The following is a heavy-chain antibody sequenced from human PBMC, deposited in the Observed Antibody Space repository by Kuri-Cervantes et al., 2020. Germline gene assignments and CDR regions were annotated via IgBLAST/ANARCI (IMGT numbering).Heavy chain of an antibody. J-gene: IGHJ4*02. CDR2: INPNSGGT. D-gene: IGHD3-22*01. Sequence: ASVKVSCKASGYTFTGYYMHWVRQAPGQGLEWMGWINPNSGGTIYAQKFQGRVTMTEDTSTDTAYMELSSLRSEDTAVYYCATGRVDYYDSSGSQGHNFDYWGQGTLVTVSS. CDR1: GYTFTGYY. V-gene: IGHV1-2*02. CDR3: ATGRVDYYDSSGSQGHNFDY.